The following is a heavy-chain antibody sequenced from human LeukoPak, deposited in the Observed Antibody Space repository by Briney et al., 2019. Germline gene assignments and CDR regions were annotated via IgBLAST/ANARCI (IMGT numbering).Heavy chain of an antibody. D-gene: IGHD2-2*01. Sequence: SVKVSCKASGGTFSRYSISWVRQAPGQGLEWMGGIIPIFGTANYALKFQGRVTITTDESTSTAYMELNSLRSEDTAVYYCARTCSSTGCYGDDYWGQGTLVTVSS. J-gene: IGHJ4*02. CDR2: IIPIFGTA. V-gene: IGHV1-69*05. CDR3: ARTCSSTGCYGDDY. CDR1: GGTFSRYS.